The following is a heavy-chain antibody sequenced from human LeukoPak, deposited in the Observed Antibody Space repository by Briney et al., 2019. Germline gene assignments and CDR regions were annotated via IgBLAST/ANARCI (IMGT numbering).Heavy chain of an antibody. V-gene: IGHV3-23*01. CDR3: ARVPIAAAGPYYFDY. J-gene: IGHJ4*02. Sequence: PGGSLRLSCAASGFTFSSYVMSWVRQAPGKGLEWVSAISGSGGSTYYADSVKGRFTISRDNSKNTLYLQMGSLRAEDMAVYYCARVPIAAAGPYYFDYWGQGTLVTVSS. D-gene: IGHD6-13*01. CDR2: ISGSGGST. CDR1: GFTFSSYV.